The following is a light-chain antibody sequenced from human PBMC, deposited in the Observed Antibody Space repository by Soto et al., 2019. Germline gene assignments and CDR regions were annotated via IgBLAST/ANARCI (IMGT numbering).Light chain of an antibody. CDR1: QSISTY. V-gene: IGKV1-39*01. Sequence: DIQMAQSPSSLSASVGDRVTITCRASQSISTYLHWYQQKPGKAPMLLIYVASSVQSGVPSRVSGGGSAADFTLTSRSLQAEDFATYDCQHSYTPAWTFGQGTKVEIK. CDR2: VAS. CDR3: QHSYTPAWT. J-gene: IGKJ1*01.